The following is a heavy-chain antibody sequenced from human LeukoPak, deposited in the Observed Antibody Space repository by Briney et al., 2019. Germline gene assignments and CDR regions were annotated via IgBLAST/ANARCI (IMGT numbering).Heavy chain of an antibody. Sequence: ASVKVSCKASGYTFTSYGISWVRQAPGQGLEWMGWISAYNGNTNYAQKLQGRVTMTTDTSTSTAYMELRSLRSDDTAVYYCARDSYYYDSSGYYRRKMPHPRFDYWGQGTLVTGSS. CDR3: ARDSYYYDSSGYYRRKMPHPRFDY. CDR2: ISAYNGNT. J-gene: IGHJ4*02. V-gene: IGHV1-18*01. D-gene: IGHD3-22*01. CDR1: GYTFTSYG.